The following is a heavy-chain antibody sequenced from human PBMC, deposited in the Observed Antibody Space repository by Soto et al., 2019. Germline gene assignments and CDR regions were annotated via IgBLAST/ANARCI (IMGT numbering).Heavy chain of an antibody. CDR3: ASGKLLYDWFAP. CDR2: INAGNGNT. D-gene: IGHD2-2*02. V-gene: IGHV1-3*01. J-gene: IGHJ5*02. CDR1: GYTFTSYA. Sequence: ASVKVSCKASGYTFTSYAMHWVRQAPGQRLEWMGWINAGNGNTKYSQKFQGRVTITRDTSASTAYMELSSLRSEDTAVYYCASGKLLYDWFAPWGQGTLVTLSS.